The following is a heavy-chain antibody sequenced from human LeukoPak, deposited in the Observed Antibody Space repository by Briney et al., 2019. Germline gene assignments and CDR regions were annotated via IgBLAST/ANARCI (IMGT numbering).Heavy chain of an antibody. CDR2: ISSSSSYT. Sequence: GGSLRLSCAASGFTFSSYEMNWVRQAPGKGLEWVSYISSSSSYTNYADSVKGRFTISRDNAKNSLYLQMNSLRAEDTAVYYCARDKSYYDFWSGYRANEYYFDYWGQGTLVTVSS. D-gene: IGHD3-3*01. CDR3: ARDKSYYDFWSGYRANEYYFDY. J-gene: IGHJ4*02. V-gene: IGHV3-48*03. CDR1: GFTFSSYE.